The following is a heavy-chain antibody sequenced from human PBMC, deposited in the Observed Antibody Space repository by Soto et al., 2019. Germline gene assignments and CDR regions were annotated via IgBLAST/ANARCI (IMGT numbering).Heavy chain of an antibody. CDR2: IYYSGST. D-gene: IGHD3-16*01. V-gene: IGHV4-31*03. J-gene: IGHJ5*02. CDR1: GGSISSGGYY. Sequence: QVQLQESGPGLVKPSQTLSLTCTVSGGSISSGGYYWSWIRQHPGKGLEWIGYIYYSGSTYYNPTPKSRVTIPVDPSKNQFSLKLSSVTAADTAVYYCARVGGINWFDPWGQGTLVTVSS. CDR3: ARVGGINWFDP.